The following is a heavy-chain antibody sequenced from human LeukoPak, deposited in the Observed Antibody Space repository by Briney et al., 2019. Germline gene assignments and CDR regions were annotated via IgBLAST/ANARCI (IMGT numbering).Heavy chain of an antibody. V-gene: IGHV4-34*01. CDR3: ARDPRQGSYYFDY. CDR1: GGSFSGYY. Sequence: PSETLSLTCAVYGGSFSGYYWSWIRQPPGKGLEWIGETNHSGSTNYNPSLKSRVTISVDTSKNQFSLKLSSVTAADTAVYYCARDPRQGSYYFDYWGQGTLVTVSS. J-gene: IGHJ4*02. CDR2: TNHSGST.